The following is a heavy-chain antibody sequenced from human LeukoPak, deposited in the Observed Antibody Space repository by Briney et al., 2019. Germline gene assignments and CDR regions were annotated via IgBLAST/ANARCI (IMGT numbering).Heavy chain of an antibody. J-gene: IGHJ3*02. CDR3: TRDVREAYDI. D-gene: IGHD3-16*01. V-gene: IGHV3-7*01. CDR2: INQDGSEK. CDR1: GFRFGGFW. Sequence: PGGSLGLSCEASGFRFGGFWMNWVRQAPGKGPERVANINQDGSEKLYVDSVKGRFTISRDNAKNSLYLQMNSLRVEDTAVYYCTRDVREAYDIWGHGTMVTVSS.